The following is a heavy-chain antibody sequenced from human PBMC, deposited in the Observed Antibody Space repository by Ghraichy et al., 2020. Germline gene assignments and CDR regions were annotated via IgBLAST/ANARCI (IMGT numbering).Heavy chain of an antibody. CDR3: ARDPYGDYKYGGTDY. J-gene: IGHJ4*02. D-gene: IGHD4-17*01. V-gene: IGHV3-7*01. CDR1: GFTFSRHW. CDR2: IKADRSDS. Sequence: GSLRLSCAASGFTFSRHWMSWVRQAPGKGLEWVASIKADRSDSFYLDSVKGRFTISRDNAENSVSLEMTSLRAEDTAVYYCARDPYGDYKYGGTDYWGRGTLVSVSS.